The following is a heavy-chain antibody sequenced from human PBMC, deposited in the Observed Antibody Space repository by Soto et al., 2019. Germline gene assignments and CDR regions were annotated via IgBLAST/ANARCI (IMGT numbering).Heavy chain of an antibody. D-gene: IGHD1-1*01. Sequence: SVKVSCKASGGTFSSYAISWVRQAPGQGLEWMGGIIPIFGTANYAQKFQGRVTITADESTSTAYVELSSLRSEDTAVYYCASDPRGTHFDYWGQATLVTVSS. J-gene: IGHJ4*02. CDR1: GGTFSSYA. CDR3: ASDPRGTHFDY. CDR2: IIPIFGTA. V-gene: IGHV1-69*13.